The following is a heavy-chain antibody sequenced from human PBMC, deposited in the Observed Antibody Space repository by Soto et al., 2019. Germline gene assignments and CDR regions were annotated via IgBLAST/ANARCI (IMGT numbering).Heavy chain of an antibody. V-gene: IGHV1-18*01. CDR1: GYTFTSYG. J-gene: IGHJ4*02. CDR3: ARENWGAGHDYYFDY. Sequence: ASVKVSCKASGYTFTSYGISWVRQAPGQGLEWMGWISAYNGNTNYAQKLQGRVTMTTDTSTSTAYMELRSLRSDDTAVYYCARENWGAGHDYYFDYWGQGTLVSVSS. D-gene: IGHD7-27*01. CDR2: ISAYNGNT.